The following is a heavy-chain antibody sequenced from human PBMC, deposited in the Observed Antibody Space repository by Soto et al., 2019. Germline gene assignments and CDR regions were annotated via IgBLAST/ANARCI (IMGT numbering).Heavy chain of an antibody. Sequence: QVQLVQSGAEVKTPGCSVKVSCKASGGTFSSFLMGWVRQAPGQGLEWMGGIIPVFGTATYAQKCPGRVMITADDSTRKVYMEFSGLKSEDTAVYYCILDCTSISCSGYLCVDVWGQGTTVNV. CDR3: ILDCTSISCSGYLCVDV. CDR2: IIPVFGTA. V-gene: IGHV1-69*01. CDR1: GGTFSSFL. J-gene: IGHJ6*02. D-gene: IGHD2-2*01.